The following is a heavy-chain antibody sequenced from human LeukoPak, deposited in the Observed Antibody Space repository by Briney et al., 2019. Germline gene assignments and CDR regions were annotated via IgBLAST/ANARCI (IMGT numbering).Heavy chain of an antibody. CDR2: LSWNSLSV. J-gene: IGHJ4*02. D-gene: IGHD3-10*01. V-gene: IGHV3-9*01. Sequence: QPGRSLRLSCAASGFTFDDYAMHWVRQAPGKGLEWVSGLSWNSLSVGYADSVRGRFSISRDNAKNSLYLQMNITKPEDTALYYCAKDINYGSGSPPSFDTWGQGTLVTVSS. CDR1: GFTFDDYA. CDR3: AKDINYGSGSPPSFDT.